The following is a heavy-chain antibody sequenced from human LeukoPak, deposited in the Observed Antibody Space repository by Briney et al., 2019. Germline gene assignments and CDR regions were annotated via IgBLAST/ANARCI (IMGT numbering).Heavy chain of an antibody. CDR2: ISYDGSNK. V-gene: IGHV3-30*04. D-gene: IGHD6-13*01. CDR1: GFTFSSYA. Sequence: GGSLRLSCAASGFTFSSYAMHWVRQAPGKGLEWVAVISYDGSNKYYADSVKGRFTISRDNSKNTLYLQMNSLRAEDTAVYYCARVRVYYYFDYWGQGTLVTVSS. J-gene: IGHJ4*02. CDR3: ARVRVYYYFDY.